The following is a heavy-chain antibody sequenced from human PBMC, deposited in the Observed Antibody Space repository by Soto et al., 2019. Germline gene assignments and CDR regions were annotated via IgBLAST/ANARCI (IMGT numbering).Heavy chain of an antibody. D-gene: IGHD5-18*01. CDR3: ARDRGYSYGSGYFDY. Sequence: SVKVSCKASGGTFSSYAISWVRQAPGQGLEWMGGIIPIFGTANYAQKFQGRVTITADESTSTAYMELSSLRSEDTAVYYCARDRGYSYGSGYFDYWGQGTLVTVSS. CDR1: GGTFSSYA. J-gene: IGHJ4*02. V-gene: IGHV1-69*13. CDR2: IIPIFGTA.